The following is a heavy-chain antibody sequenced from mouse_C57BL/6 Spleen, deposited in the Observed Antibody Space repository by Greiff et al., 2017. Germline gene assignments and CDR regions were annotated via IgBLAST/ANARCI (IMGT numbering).Heavy chain of an antibody. CDR1: GYTFTSYW. Sequence: VKLQQPGAELVRPGTSVKLSCKASGYTFTSYWMHWVKQRPGQGLEWIGVIDPSDSYTNYNQKFKGKATLTVDTSSSTAYMQLSSLTSEDSAVYYCAKESPITTVVATDDWGQGTTLTVSS. CDR2: IDPSDSYT. CDR3: AKESPITTVVATDD. J-gene: IGHJ2*01. V-gene: IGHV1-59*01. D-gene: IGHD1-1*01.